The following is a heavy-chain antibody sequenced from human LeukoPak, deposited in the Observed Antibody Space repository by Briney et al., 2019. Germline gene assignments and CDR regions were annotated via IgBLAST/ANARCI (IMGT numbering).Heavy chain of an antibody. CDR3: ARTGRGYDFWSGSYYYMDV. CDR1: GFTFSRYE. V-gene: IGHV3-48*03. CDR2: ISNSGSTI. D-gene: IGHD3-3*01. J-gene: IGHJ6*03. Sequence: GGPLRLSRAASGFTFSRYEMNWVGQAPGKGLEGISYISNSGSTIYYADSVEGRFTISRDDAKNSLYLQMNSLRAEDTAVYYCARTGRGYDFWSGSYYYMDVWGKGTTVTVSS.